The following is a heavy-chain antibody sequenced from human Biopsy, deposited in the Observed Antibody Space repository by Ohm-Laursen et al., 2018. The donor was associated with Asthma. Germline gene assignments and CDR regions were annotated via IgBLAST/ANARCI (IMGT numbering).Heavy chain of an antibody. Sequence: SLRLSCAASGFSFSNYGMHWVRQAPGKGLDWVAVISFDGTNRNYTDSVKGRFTISRDNSRNTLHLEMNSLRAEDTAVYFCAKEVFPGWELRRGPDYWGQGTLVTVSA. CDR1: GFSFSNYG. D-gene: IGHD1-26*01. CDR2: ISFDGTNR. V-gene: IGHV3-30*18. J-gene: IGHJ4*02. CDR3: AKEVFPGWELRRGPDY.